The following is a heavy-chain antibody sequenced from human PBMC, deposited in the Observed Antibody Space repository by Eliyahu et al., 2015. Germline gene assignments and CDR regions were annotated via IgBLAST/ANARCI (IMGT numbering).Heavy chain of an antibody. V-gene: IGHV3-13*01. J-gene: IGHJ4*02. CDR2: LNTAGTT. CDR3: VGVGGETGTWNTFDN. Sequence: EVRLVESGGALVQPGGSLRLSCAASGFTFSTYDFHWVRQVIGKGLEWVSTLNTAGTTYYPDSVQGRFTISRDNAKNSLYLQMNSLRDGDTAVYYCVGVGGETGTWNTFDNWGQGTLVTVSS. CDR1: GFTFSTYD. D-gene: IGHD1/OR15-1a*01.